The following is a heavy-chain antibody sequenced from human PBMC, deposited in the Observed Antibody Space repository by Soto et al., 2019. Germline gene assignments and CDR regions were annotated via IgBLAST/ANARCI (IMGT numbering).Heavy chain of an antibody. Sequence: PGGSLRLSCAASGFTFSSYATSWVRQAPGKGLEWVSAISGSGGSTYYADSVKGRFTISRDNSKNTLYLQMNSLRAEDTAVYYCAKDLLAAAGPYYFDYWGQGTLVTVSS. CDR3: AKDLLAAAGPYYFDY. V-gene: IGHV3-23*01. D-gene: IGHD6-13*01. CDR1: GFTFSSYA. J-gene: IGHJ4*02. CDR2: ISGSGGST.